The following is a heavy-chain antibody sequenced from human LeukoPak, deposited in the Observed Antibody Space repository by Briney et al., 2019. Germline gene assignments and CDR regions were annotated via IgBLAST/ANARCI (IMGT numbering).Heavy chain of an antibody. Sequence: GASVKVSCKASGYSFTSYGISWVRQASGQGLEWMGWISAYGTTNYARKLQDRVTMTTDTSTSTAYMEVRSLMSDDTAMYYCARDRSNYGIFDNWGQGNLVTVSS. CDR3: ARDRSNYGIFDN. CDR2: ISAYGTT. V-gene: IGHV1-18*01. J-gene: IGHJ4*02. CDR1: GYSFTSYG. D-gene: IGHD4-11*01.